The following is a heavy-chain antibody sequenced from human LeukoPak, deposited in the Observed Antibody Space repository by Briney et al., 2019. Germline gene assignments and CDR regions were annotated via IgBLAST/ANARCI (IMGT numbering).Heavy chain of an antibody. CDR1: GGSISSYY. D-gene: IGHD1-26*01. CDR3: ARSLRVGASSRFDY. Sequence: SETLSLTCTVSGGSISSYYWSWIRQPPGKGLEWIGYIYYSGSTYYNPSLKSRVTISVDTSKNQFSLKLSSVTAADTAVYYCARSLRVGASSRFDYWGQGTLVTVSS. J-gene: IGHJ4*02. CDR2: IYYSGST. V-gene: IGHV4-59*08.